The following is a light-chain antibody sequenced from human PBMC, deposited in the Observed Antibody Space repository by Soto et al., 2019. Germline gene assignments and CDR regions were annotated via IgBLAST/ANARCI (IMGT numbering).Light chain of an antibody. CDR2: DNN. CDR3: GTWDSSLSAVV. J-gene: IGLJ2*01. Sequence: QSVLTQPPSVSAAPGQKVTISCSGSSSNIGNNNVSWYQQLPGTAPKLLIYDNNKRPSGIPDRFSGSKSGTSATLGITGLQTGEEADYYCGTWDSSLSAVVFGGGTKVTVL. CDR1: SSNIGNNN. V-gene: IGLV1-51*01.